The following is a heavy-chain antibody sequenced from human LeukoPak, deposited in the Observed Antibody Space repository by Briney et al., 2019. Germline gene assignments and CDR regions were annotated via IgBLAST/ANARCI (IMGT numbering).Heavy chain of an antibody. CDR2: ISYDGSNK. Sequence: PGGSLRLSCAASGFTFSSYAMHWVRQAPGKGLEWVAVISYDGSNKYYADSVKSRFTISRDNSKNTLYLQMNSLRAEDTAVYYCARGLGGYHPGDNWFDPWGQGTLVTVSS. V-gene: IGHV3-30-3*01. D-gene: IGHD1-26*01. J-gene: IGHJ5*02. CDR3: ARGLGGYHPGDNWFDP. CDR1: GFTFSSYA.